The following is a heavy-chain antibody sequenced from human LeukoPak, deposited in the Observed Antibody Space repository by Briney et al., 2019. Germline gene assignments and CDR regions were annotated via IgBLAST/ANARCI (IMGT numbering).Heavy chain of an antibody. CDR1: GFTFSSYA. CDR3: ARDPAGVGATIDY. J-gene: IGHJ4*02. V-gene: IGHV3-30*04. Sequence: PGGSLRLSCAASGFTFSSYAMHWVRQAPGKGLEWVAVISYDGSNKYYADSVKGRFTISRDNSKNTLYLQMNSLRAEDTAVYYCARDPAGVGATIDYWGQGTLVTVSS. D-gene: IGHD1-26*01. CDR2: ISYDGSNK.